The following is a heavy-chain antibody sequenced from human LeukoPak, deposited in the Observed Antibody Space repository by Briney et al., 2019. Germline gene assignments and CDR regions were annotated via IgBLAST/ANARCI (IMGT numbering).Heavy chain of an antibody. CDR3: AELGITMIGGV. J-gene: IGHJ6*04. V-gene: IGHV3-9*01. CDR2: ISWNSDNI. CDR1: GFTFDTYA. D-gene: IGHD3-10*02. Sequence: PGGSLRLSCAASGFTFDTYAMHWVRQAPGKGLEWVSGISWNSDNIGYADSVKGRFTISRDNAKNSLYLQMNSLRAEDTAVYYCAELGITMIGGVWGKGTTVTISS.